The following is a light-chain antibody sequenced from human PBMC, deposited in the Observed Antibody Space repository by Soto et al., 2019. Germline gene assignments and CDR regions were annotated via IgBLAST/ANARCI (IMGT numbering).Light chain of an antibody. V-gene: IGKV3-20*01. CDR2: AAS. CDR3: QQYDTSPQT. CDR1: QSVSSSS. J-gene: IGKJ1*01. Sequence: EVVLTQSPGTLLASPGERVTLSCRASQSVSSSSLAWYQQKPGQAPRLLIYAASSRATGIPDRFSGSGSGTDFTLTISRMEPEDFAVYSCQQYDTSPQTFGQGTKEDIK.